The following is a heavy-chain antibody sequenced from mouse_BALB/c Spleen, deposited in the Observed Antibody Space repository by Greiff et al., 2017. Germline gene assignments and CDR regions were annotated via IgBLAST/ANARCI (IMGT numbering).Heavy chain of an antibody. CDR2: IDPETGGT. V-gene: IGHV1-15*01. CDR3: TYYGNYGRFAY. D-gene: IGHD2-1*01. J-gene: IGHJ3*01. CDR1: GYTFTDYE. Sequence: VQLQQSGAELVRPGASVTLSCKASGYTFTDYEMHWVKQTPVHGLEWIGAIDPETGGTAYNQKFKGKATLTADKSSSTAYMELRSLTSEDSAVYYCTYYGNYGRFAYWGQRTLVTVSA.